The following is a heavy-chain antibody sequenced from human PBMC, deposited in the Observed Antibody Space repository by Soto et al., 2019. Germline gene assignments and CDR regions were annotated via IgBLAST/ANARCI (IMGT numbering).Heavy chain of an antibody. CDR2: IYPGDSDT. J-gene: IGHJ6*02. CDR3: ARTRSFTLGFYYDGLDV. CDR1: GYSFASYW. D-gene: IGHD6-6*01. V-gene: IGHV5-51*01. Sequence: GESLKISCQGSGYSFASYWIGWVRQMPGKDLEWMGIIYPGDSDTRYSPSFQGQVTIHADKSLRTASLQWTSLKASDTALYYCARTRSFTLGFYYDGLDVWGQGTPVTVSS.